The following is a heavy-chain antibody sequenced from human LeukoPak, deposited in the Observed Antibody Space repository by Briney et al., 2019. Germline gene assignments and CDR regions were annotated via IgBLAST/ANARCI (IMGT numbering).Heavy chain of an antibody. CDR3: ARARDIGATIGDFDY. CDR2: INSDGISI. J-gene: IGHJ4*02. CDR1: GFTFSSYW. Sequence: GGSLRLSCAASGFTFSSYWTHWVRQAPGKGLVWVSRINSDGISISYADSAKGRFTISREHPKNTLYLNVNSASSEQTAVYDCARARDIGATIGDFDYWGQGTLVTVSS. V-gene: IGHV3-74*01. D-gene: IGHD5-12*01.